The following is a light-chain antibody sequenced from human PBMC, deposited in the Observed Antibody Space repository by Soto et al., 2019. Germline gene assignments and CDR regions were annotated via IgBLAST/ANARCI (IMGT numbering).Light chain of an antibody. CDR3: QQYDNFPFT. Sequence: DIRMTQSPSSLSASVGDRVTITCQASQDIKSNLNWFQQKSGKAPRLLVYDASNLETGVTSRFGGSGSGTDFTFTIRSLQPEDTATYFCQQYDNFPFTFGPGTKVDI. CDR1: QDIKSN. V-gene: IGKV1-33*01. CDR2: DAS. J-gene: IGKJ3*01.